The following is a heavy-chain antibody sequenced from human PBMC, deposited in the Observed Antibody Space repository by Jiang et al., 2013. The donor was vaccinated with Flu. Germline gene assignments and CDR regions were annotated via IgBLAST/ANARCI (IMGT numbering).Heavy chain of an antibody. V-gene: IGHV2-70*04. CDR2: IDWDDDK. CDR1: GFSLSTSGMR. D-gene: IGHD3-22*01. Sequence: KPTQTLTLTCTFSGFSLSTSGMRVSWIRQPPGKALEWLARIDWDDDKFYSTSLKTRLTISKDTSKNQVVLTMTNMDPVDTATYYCARISTDSSGYYHDAFDIWGQGDKWSPSLQ. CDR3: ARISTDSSGYYHDAFDI. J-gene: IGHJ3*02.